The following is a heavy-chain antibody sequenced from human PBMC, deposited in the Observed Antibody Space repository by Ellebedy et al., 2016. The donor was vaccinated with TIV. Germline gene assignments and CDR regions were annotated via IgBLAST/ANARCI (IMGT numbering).Heavy chain of an antibody. V-gene: IGHV3-30-3*01. D-gene: IGHD2-2*01. CDR1: RFTFSSYA. Sequence: GESLKISCAASRFTFSSYAMHWVRQAPGKGLEWVAVISYDGSNKYYADSVKGRFTISRDNSKNTLSLQMNGLRAEDSAVYYCARGRGVVPAAKSSAKNWFDPWGQGTLVTVSS. CDR3: ARGRGVVPAAKSSAKNWFDP. J-gene: IGHJ5*02. CDR2: ISYDGSNK.